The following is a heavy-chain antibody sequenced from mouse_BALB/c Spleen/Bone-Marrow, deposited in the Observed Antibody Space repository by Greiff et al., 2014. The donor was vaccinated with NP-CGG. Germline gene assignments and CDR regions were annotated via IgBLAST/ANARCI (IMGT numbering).Heavy chain of an antibody. CDR1: GFNIKDTY. CDR2: IDPAIGDT. CDR3: TRTFWSFDV. V-gene: IGHV14-3*02. J-gene: IGHJ1*01. Sequence: EVNLVESGAELVKPGASVKLSCTASGFNIKDTYMHWVKQRPEQGLEWVGRIDPAIGDTKYDPKFQGKATITADTSSNTAYLQLSSLTSEDTAVYYCTRTFWSFDVWGAGTTVTVSS.